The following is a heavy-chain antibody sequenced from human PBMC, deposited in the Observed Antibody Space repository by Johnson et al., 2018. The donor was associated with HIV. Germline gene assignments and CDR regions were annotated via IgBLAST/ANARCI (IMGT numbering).Heavy chain of an antibody. D-gene: IGHD6-19*01. CDR2: ISSSGSTI. CDR3: ASGWGIVVSDAFDI. CDR1: GFTFSSYW. Sequence: QVQLVESGGGLVQPGGSLRLSCAASGFTFSSYWMSWIRQAPGKGLEWISYISSSGSTIYYADSVKGRFTISRDNAKNSLYLQMNSLRAEDPAVYYCASGWGIVVSDAFDIWGQGTMVTVST. V-gene: IGHV3-11*04. J-gene: IGHJ3*02.